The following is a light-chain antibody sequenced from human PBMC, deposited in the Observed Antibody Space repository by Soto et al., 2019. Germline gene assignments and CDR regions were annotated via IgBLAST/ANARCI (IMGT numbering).Light chain of an antibody. CDR3: QQYETYSWT. CDR2: RAS. Sequence: DIQMTQSPSTLSASVGDRVTITCRAGQNINTWLAWYQQKPGKGPILLIYRASRLESGVPSRFSGSGSGTEFALTISSLQPADFATYYCQQYETYSWTFGQGTKV. V-gene: IGKV1-5*03. CDR1: QNINTW. J-gene: IGKJ1*01.